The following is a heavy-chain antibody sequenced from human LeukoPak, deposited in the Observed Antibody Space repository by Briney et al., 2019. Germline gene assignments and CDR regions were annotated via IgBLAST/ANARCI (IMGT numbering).Heavy chain of an antibody. CDR1: GYTFTSYY. CDR3: ARVESAATSYFDAFGI. CDR2: INPSGGST. Sequence: ASVKVSCKASGYTFTSYYMHWVRQAPGQGLEWMGIINPSGGSTSYAQKFQGRVTMTRDTSTSTVYMELTSLRSDDTAVYYCARVESAATSYFDAFGIWGQGTMVTVSS. V-gene: IGHV1-46*01. J-gene: IGHJ3*02. D-gene: IGHD2-15*01.